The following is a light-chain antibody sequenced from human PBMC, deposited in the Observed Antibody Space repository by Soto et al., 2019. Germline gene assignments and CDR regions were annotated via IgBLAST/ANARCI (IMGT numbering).Light chain of an antibody. CDR2: EVS. Sequence: QSVLTQPASASRSPGQSITISCTGTSSDVGGYNSVSWYQQHPGKAPKLMIYEVSNRPSGVSNRFSGSKSGNTASLTISGLQAEDEADYYCSSYTTSSTLLYVFGTGTKLTLL. CDR3: SSYTTSSTLLYV. V-gene: IGLV2-14*01. CDR1: SSDVGGYNS. J-gene: IGLJ1*01.